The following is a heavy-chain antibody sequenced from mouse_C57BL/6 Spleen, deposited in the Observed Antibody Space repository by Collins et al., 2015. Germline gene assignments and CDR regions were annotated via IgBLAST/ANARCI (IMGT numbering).Heavy chain of an antibody. CDR1: GYTFTDYY. J-gene: IGHJ4*01. CDR2: INPNNGDT. V-gene: IGHV1-26*01. CDR3: ARSRKYGNCYYAMDY. D-gene: IGHD2-1*01. Sequence: EVQLQQSGPELVKPGASVKMSCKASGYTFTDYYMKWVKQSHGKNLEWIGDINPNNGDTFYNQKFKGKATLTVDKSSSTAYMQLNSLTSEDSAVYYCARSRKYGNCYYAMDYWGQGTSVTVSS.